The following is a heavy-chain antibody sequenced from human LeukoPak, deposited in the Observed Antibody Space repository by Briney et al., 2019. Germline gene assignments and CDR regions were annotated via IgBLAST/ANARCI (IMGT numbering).Heavy chain of an antibody. CDR2: INHSGST. J-gene: IGHJ6*04. Sequence: SETLSLTCAVYGRSFSGYYWNWIRQPPGKGLEWIGEINHSGSTNYNPSLKSRVTISVDTSKNQFSLKLSSVTAADTAVYYCARGTSGARYYYYGMDVWGKGTTVTVSS. CDR1: GRSFSGYY. CDR3: ARGTSGARYYYYGMDV. V-gene: IGHV4-34*01. D-gene: IGHD2-8*02.